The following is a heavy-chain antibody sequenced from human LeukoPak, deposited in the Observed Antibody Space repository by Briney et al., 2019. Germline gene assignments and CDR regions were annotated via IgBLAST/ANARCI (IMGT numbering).Heavy chain of an antibody. Sequence: NPSETLSLTCTVSGGSISSSGYYWGWSRQPPGKGVEWIASIYYLGSPYYNPSLNLPVTISVDTSKNQLSLKLSSLTAADTAVYYCARHEYSGSYYGLSWFDPGGQGTLVTVS. J-gene: IGHJ5*02. CDR3: ARHEYSGSYYGLSWFDP. CDR2: IYYLGSP. V-gene: IGHV4-39*01. CDR1: GGSISSSGYY. D-gene: IGHD1-26*01.